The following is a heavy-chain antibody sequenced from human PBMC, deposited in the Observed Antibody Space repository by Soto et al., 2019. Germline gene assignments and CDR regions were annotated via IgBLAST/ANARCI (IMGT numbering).Heavy chain of an antibody. J-gene: IGHJ5*02. CDR1: GGSFSGYY. V-gene: IGHV4-34*01. CDR2: INHRGST. CDR3: ARRYSSSSEWFAP. Sequence: SETLSLTCAVYGGSFSGYYWSWIRQPPGKGLEWIGEINHRGSTNYNPSLKSRVTISVETSKNQFSLKLSSVTAADTAVYYCARRYSSSSEWFAPWGQGTLVTVSS. D-gene: IGHD6-6*01.